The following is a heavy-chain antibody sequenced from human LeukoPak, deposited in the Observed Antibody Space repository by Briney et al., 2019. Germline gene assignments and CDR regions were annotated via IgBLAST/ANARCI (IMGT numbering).Heavy chain of an antibody. CDR1: GFTVTRTS. Sequence: PGGSLRLSCAASGFTVTRTSMTWVRQAPEKVLEWVSIVYSGGSTYHADSLKGRFTVSRDDSKNTVYLQMNNLRAEDTAMYYCARDTVDDSLDIWGQGTMVTVSS. CDR2: VYSGGST. J-gene: IGHJ3*02. V-gene: IGHV3-53*01. CDR3: ARDTVDDSLDI. D-gene: IGHD4-11*01.